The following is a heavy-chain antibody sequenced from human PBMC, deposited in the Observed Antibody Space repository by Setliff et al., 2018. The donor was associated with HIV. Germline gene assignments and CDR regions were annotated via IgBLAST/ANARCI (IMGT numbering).Heavy chain of an antibody. J-gene: IGHJ3*01. CDR2: THHTGDT. CDR3: ARWGKATAIRAFNL. CDR1: DNSIKTHY. Sequence: PSETLSLTCTVSDNSIKTHYWNWIRQSPGKGLEWIAFTHHTGDTGYNPSLKSRVTTSVDPSKNQFSLILRSVTATDTAIYYCARWGKATAIRAFNLWGRGIMVTV. D-gene: IGHD6-25*01. V-gene: IGHV4-59*11.